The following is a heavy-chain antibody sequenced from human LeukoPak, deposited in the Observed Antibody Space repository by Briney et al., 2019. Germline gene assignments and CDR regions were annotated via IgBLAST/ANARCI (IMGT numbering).Heavy chain of an antibody. D-gene: IGHD3-3*01. CDR3: VREDFGSSLDY. V-gene: IGHV3-48*04. CDR2: IRSSGDSI. CDR1: GFTFSSYS. J-gene: IGHJ4*02. Sequence: QAGGSLRLSCAASGFTFSSYSMNWVRQAPGKGLEWVSYIRSSGDSIYYADSVKGRFTISRDNAKNSLYLQMNSLRTEDTAVYYCVREDFGSSLDYWGQGTLVTVSS.